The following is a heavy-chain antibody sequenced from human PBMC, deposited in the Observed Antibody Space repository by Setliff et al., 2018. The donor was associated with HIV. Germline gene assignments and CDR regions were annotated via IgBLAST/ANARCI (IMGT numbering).Heavy chain of an antibody. V-gene: IGHV3-15*07. CDR1: AFTFSNAW. CDR3: TTGFRARGVIWQTYYFDY. Sequence: GGSLRLSCAASAFTFSNAWMNWVRQAPGKGLEWVGRIKTKTDGGTTDYAAPVKGRFTISRDDSKNTLYLQMNSLKTEDTAVYYCTTGFRARGVIWQTYYFDYWGQGTLVTVSS. D-gene: IGHD3-10*01. CDR2: IKTKTDGGTT. J-gene: IGHJ4*02.